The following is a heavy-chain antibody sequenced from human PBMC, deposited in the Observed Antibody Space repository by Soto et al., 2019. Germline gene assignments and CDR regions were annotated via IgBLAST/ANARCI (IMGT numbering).Heavy chain of an antibody. CDR3: ARAWTATAGWANWFAL. J-gene: IGHJ5*02. V-gene: IGHV4-31*03. D-gene: IGHD6-13*01. CDR1: GDSISGEGWY. Sequence: QVQLQESGPGLVEPSQTLSLTCTVSGDSISGEGWYWSWIRQYSGRGLEWIGYIHHSGSTYSNPSLKSRVSISVDTSKTQLFLKLTSVTAADTAVYYCARAWTATAGWANWFALWGQGTLVTVSS. CDR2: IHHSGST.